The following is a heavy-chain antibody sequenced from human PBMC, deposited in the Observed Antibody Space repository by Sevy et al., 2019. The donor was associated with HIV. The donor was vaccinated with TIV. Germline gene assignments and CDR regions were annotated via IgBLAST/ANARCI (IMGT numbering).Heavy chain of an antibody. J-gene: IGHJ6*02. D-gene: IGHD2-2*02. V-gene: IGHV3-23*01. Sequence: GGSLRLSCAASGFTFSSYAMSWVRQAPGKGLEWVSAISHSGDGTYYADSGKGRFTISVDNSKNTLYLEMNSLRAEDTAVYYCAKGTLVVPTVIYYYYGMSVWGEGTTVTVS. CDR3: AKGTLVVPTVIYYYYGMSV. CDR1: GFTFSSYA. CDR2: ISHSGDGT.